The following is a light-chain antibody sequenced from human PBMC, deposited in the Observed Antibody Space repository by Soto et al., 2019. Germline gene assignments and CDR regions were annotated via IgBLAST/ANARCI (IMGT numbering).Light chain of an antibody. CDR1: QSISSY. J-gene: IGKJ1*01. Sequence: DIQMTQSPSSLSASVGDRVTITCRASQSISSYLNWYQQKPGKAPKLLIYAASSLQSGVPSRFSGSGSGTDFTLTISSLQPEDFATYYCHQYNYYRPTFGQGTK. CDR2: AAS. V-gene: IGKV1-39*01. CDR3: HQYNYYRPT.